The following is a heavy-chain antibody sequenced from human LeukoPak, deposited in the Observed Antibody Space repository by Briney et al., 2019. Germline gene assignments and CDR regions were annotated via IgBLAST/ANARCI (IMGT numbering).Heavy chain of an antibody. V-gene: IGHV4-39*07. CDR1: GGSISDINYY. D-gene: IGHD6-25*01. CDR2: IYYSGST. J-gene: IGHJ3*02. Sequence: SETLSLTCNVSGGSISDINYYWAWIRQPPGKGLEWIGSIYYSGSTYYNPSLKSRVTISVDTSKNQFSLKLSSVTAADTAVYYCARDDSSADAFDIWGQGTMVTVSS. CDR3: ARDDSSADAFDI.